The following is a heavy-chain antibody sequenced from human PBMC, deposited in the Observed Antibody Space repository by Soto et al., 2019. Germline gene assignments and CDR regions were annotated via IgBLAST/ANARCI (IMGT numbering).Heavy chain of an antibody. Sequence: GGCLRLSCSASVVPFSSDAMSWVRPAPGKGLEWVSAISGSGGSTYYADSVKGRFTISRDNSKNTLYLQMNSLRAEDTAVYYCAKDRDIVVVPPDDFDIWGQGTMVTVSS. CDR3: AKDRDIVVVPPDDFDI. D-gene: IGHD2-2*01. J-gene: IGHJ3*02. CDR1: VVPFSSDA. V-gene: IGHV3-23*01. CDR2: ISGSGGST.